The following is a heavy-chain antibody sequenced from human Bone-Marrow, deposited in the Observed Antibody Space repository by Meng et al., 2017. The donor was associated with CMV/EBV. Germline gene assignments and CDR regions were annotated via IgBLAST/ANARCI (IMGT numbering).Heavy chain of an antibody. CDR2: IYYSGST. J-gene: IGHJ5*02. D-gene: IGHD1-26*01. Sequence: SETLSLTCTVSGGSISSYYWSWIRQPPGKGLEWIGSIYYSGSTYYNPSPKSRVTISVDTSKNQFSLKLSSVTAADTAVYYCAREWELLVNWFDPWGQGTLVTVSS. CDR1: GGSISSYY. CDR3: AREWELLVNWFDP. V-gene: IGHV4-59*12.